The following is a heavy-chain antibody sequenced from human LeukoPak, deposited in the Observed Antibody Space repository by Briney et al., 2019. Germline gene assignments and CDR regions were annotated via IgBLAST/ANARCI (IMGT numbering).Heavy chain of an antibody. D-gene: IGHD4-23*01. Sequence: GESLKISCKGSGYRFASYWIGWVRQMPGKGLEWMGIIYPDDSETRYSPSFQGQVILSADKSISTAYLQWSSLKASDIAMYYCARSLTGGNAFHYFDYWGQGTLVTVSS. CDR1: GYRFASYW. J-gene: IGHJ4*02. CDR2: IYPDDSET. CDR3: ARSLTGGNAFHYFDY. V-gene: IGHV5-51*01.